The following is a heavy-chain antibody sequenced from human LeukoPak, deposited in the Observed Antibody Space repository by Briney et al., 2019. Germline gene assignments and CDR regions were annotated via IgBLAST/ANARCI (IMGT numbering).Heavy chain of an antibody. CDR3: ASGRQLGY. J-gene: IGHJ4*02. CDR1: GFTFSNYW. CDR2: IKEDGSEK. D-gene: IGHD6-13*01. Sequence: GGSLRLSCAASGFTFSNYWMSWVRQAPGKGREWVANIKEDGSEKYYVDSVKGRFTISRDNARNSLYLQMNSQRAEDTAVYYCASGRQLGYWGQGTLVTVSS. V-gene: IGHV3-7*01.